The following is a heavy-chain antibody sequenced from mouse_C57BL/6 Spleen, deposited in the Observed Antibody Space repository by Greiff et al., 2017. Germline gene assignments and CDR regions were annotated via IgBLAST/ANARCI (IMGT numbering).Heavy chain of an antibody. CDR2: IDPETGGT. CDR3: TSYYGSSYFDD. Sequence: QVQLQQSGAELVRPGASVTLSCKASGYTFTDYEMHWVKQTPVHGLEWIGAIDPETGGTAYNQKFKGKAILTADKSSSTAYMELRSLTSEDSAVYYCTSYYGSSYFDDWGQGTTLTVSS. CDR1: GYTFTDYE. V-gene: IGHV1-15*01. J-gene: IGHJ2*01. D-gene: IGHD1-1*01.